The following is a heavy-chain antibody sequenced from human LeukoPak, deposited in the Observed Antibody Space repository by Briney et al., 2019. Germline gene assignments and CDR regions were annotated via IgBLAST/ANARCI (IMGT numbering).Heavy chain of an antibody. CDR2: IYYSGGT. CDR3: VREILYCSGGSCYRGPFDN. Sequence: SETLSLTCTVSGGSISGYYWGWIRQPPGKGLEWIGYIYYSGGTNYYPSLESRVTISIDTSKNQFSLKLNSVTAADTAVYYCVREILYCSGGSCYRGPFDNWGQGTLVTVSA. J-gene: IGHJ4*02. CDR1: GGSISGYY. D-gene: IGHD2-15*01. V-gene: IGHV4-59*12.